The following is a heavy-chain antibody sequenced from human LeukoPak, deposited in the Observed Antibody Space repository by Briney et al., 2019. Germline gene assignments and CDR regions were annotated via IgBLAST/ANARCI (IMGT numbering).Heavy chain of an antibody. CDR3: ASHYYDILTGPRPNYYYGMDV. CDR1: GYTLTELS. CDR2: FDPEDGET. Sequence: ASVKVSCKVSGYTLTELSMHWVRQAPGKGLEWMGGFDPEDGETIYAQKFQGRVTITADESTSTAYMELSSLRSEDTAVYYCASHYYDILTGPRPNYYYGMDVWGQGTTVTVSS. D-gene: IGHD3-9*01. V-gene: IGHV1-24*01. J-gene: IGHJ6*02.